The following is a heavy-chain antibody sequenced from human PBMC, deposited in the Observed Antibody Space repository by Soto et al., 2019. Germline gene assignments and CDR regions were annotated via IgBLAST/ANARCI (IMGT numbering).Heavy chain of an antibody. CDR2: IIPLFGTA. CDR1: GGTFSTYA. J-gene: IGHJ4*02. D-gene: IGHD3-22*01. V-gene: IGHV1-69*13. CDR3: ARGVHYDSSGYYYFY. Sequence: ASVKVSCKASGGTFSTYAIDWVRQAPGQGLEWMGGIIPLFGTAKYAQNFQGRTTITADESTNTAYMELRSLRSQDTAVYYCARGVHYDSSGYYYFYWGQGTLVTVSS.